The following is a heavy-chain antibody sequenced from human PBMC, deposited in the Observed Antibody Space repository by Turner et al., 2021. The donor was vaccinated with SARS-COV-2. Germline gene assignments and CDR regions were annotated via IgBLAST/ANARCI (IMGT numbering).Heavy chain of an antibody. CDR3: AGAYDYLYK. CDR2: ISSSSSYT. V-gene: IGHV3-11*06. D-gene: IGHD3-16*01. CDR1: GFTFSDYY. Sequence: QVQLVESGGGLVKPGVSLRLSCEASGFTFSDYYMSWIRQAPGKGLEWVSYISSSSSYTNYEDAVKSRFTISRDNAKNSLYLQMNSLRAEDTAVDYCAGAYDYLYKWGQGTLVTVSS. J-gene: IGHJ4*02.